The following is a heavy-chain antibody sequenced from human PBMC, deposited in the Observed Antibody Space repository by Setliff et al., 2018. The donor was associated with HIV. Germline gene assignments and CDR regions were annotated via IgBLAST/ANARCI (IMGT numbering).Heavy chain of an antibody. CDR3: ARERPGDHYESTGYQLADWFDP. V-gene: IGHV1-69*04. Sequence: SCKASGGSFTSYTFSWVRQAPGQGLEWMGRIIPIVTIAHYAEQFVGRVTITADKSTSTTYMEVSSLRSEDTAVYYCARERPGDHYESTGYQLADWFDPWGQGTLVTVSS. J-gene: IGHJ5*02. D-gene: IGHD3-22*01. CDR1: GGSFTSYT. CDR2: IIPIVTIA.